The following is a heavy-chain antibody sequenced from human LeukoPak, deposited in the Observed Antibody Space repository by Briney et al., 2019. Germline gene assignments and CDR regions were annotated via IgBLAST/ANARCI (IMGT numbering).Heavy chain of an antibody. Sequence: GASVKVSCKASGGTFSSYAISWVRQAPGQGLEWMGGIIPILNTVAYAQKFQGRVTITTDESASTAYMELSSLRSEDTAVYYCARHQYYYDSSGYYYGAFDIWGQGTMVTVSS. V-gene: IGHV1-69*05. J-gene: IGHJ3*02. CDR1: GGTFSSYA. D-gene: IGHD3-22*01. CDR2: IIPILNTV. CDR3: ARHQYYYDSSGYYYGAFDI.